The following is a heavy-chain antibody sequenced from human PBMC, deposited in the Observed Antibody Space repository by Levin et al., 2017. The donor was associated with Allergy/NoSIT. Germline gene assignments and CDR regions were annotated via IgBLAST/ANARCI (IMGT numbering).Heavy chain of an antibody. J-gene: IGHJ4*02. CDR2: IRSKANSYAT. V-gene: IGHV3-73*01. Sequence: GGSLRLSCAASGFTFSGSAMHWVRQASGKGLEWVGRIRSKANSYATAYAASVKGRFTISRDDSKNTAYLQMNSLKTEDTAVYYCTRPGLGVPAARGDDYWGQGTLVTVSS. CDR1: GFTFSGSA. CDR3: TRPGLGVPAARGDDY. D-gene: IGHD2-2*01.